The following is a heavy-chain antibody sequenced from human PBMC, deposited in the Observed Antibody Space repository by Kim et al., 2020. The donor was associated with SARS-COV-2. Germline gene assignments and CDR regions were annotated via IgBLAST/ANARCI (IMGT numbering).Heavy chain of an antibody. Sequence: GGSLRLSCAASGFTFSDYYMSWIRQAPGKGLEWVSYISSSSSYTNYADSVKGRFTISRDNAKNSLYLQMNSLRAEDTAVYYCARDKYYYDSSGSPTDYWGQGTLVTVSS. D-gene: IGHD3-22*01. CDR1: GFTFSDYY. CDR2: ISSSSSYT. V-gene: IGHV3-11*06. CDR3: ARDKYYYDSSGSPTDY. J-gene: IGHJ4*02.